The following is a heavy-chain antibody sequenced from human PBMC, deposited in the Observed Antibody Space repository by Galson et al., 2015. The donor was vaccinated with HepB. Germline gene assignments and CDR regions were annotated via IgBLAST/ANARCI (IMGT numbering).Heavy chain of an antibody. J-gene: IGHJ1*01. D-gene: IGHD6-13*01. Sequence: SLRLSCADSVFTLRSHAMSWVRQAPGKGLEWVSAISGSGGSTYYADSVKGRFTISRDNSKNTLYLQMNSLRAEDTAGYYCAKGRGLGAAAGQFQHWGQGTLVTVSS. CDR2: ISGSGGST. CDR1: VFTLRSHA. V-gene: IGHV3-23*01. CDR3: AKGRGLGAAAGQFQH.